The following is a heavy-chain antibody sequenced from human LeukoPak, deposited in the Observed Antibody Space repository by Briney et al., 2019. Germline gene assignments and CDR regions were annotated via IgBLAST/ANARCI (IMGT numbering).Heavy chain of an antibody. Sequence: PSETLSLTCTVSGYSISSGYFWGWMRQPPGKGLEWIGSIYHSVTTHYNPSLKSRVTISLDTSKNQFSLKLSSVTAADTAVYYCARGRRRVSYYYYYMDVWGKGTTVTVSS. J-gene: IGHJ6*03. D-gene: IGHD3-16*01. CDR3: ARGRRRVSYYYYYMDV. CDR2: IYHSVTT. CDR1: GYSISSGYF. V-gene: IGHV4-38-2*02.